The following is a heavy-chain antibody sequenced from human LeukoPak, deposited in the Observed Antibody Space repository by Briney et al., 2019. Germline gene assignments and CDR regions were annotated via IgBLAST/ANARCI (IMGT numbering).Heavy chain of an antibody. Sequence: GGSLRLSCAASGFTFSDYYMSWIRQAPGKGLEWVSYISSSGSTIYYADSVKGRFTISRDNAKNSLYLQMNSLRAEDTAVYYCARERCSGGSCFERDAFDIWGQGTMVTVSS. D-gene: IGHD2-15*01. CDR2: ISSSGSTI. CDR1: GFTFSDYY. J-gene: IGHJ3*02. CDR3: ARERCSGGSCFERDAFDI. V-gene: IGHV3-11*04.